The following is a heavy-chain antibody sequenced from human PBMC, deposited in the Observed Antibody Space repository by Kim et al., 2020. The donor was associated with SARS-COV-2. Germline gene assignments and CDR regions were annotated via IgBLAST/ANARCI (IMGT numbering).Heavy chain of an antibody. D-gene: IGHD2-21*01. CDR2: ISGSGGST. CDR1: GFTFSSYA. Sequence: GGSLRLSCAASGFTFSSYAMSWVRQAPGKGLEWVSNISGSGGSTYHADSAKGRFTISRDNSKNTLYLQMDSLRAEDTAVYYCAKAARPEGEFNYWGQGTLVTVSS. J-gene: IGHJ4*02. V-gene: IGHV3-23*01. CDR3: AKAARPEGEFNY.